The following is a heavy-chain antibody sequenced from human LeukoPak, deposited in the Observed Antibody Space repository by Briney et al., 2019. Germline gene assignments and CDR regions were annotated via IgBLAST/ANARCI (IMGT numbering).Heavy chain of an antibody. CDR3: AKTISGYSSSPFNY. CDR2: INPNSGGT. D-gene: IGHD6-13*01. V-gene: IGHV1-2*02. Sequence: GASVKVSCKASGYTFTGYYMHWVRQAPGQGLEWMGWINPNSGGTNYAQKFQGRVTMTRDTSISTAYMELSRLRSDDTAVYYCAKTISGYSSSPFNYWGQGTLVTVSS. J-gene: IGHJ4*02. CDR1: GYTFTGYY.